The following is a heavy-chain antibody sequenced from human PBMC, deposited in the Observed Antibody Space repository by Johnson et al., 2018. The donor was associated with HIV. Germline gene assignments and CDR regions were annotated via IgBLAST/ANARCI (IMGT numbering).Heavy chain of an antibody. Sequence: MQLVESGGGLVQPGGSLRLSCAASGFTFSSYWMSWVRQAPGKGLEWVANIKPDGSEKYYVDSVKGRFPLSRDNAKNSLYLQMNSLRAEDTALYYCAKDRGLSIAARGGAFDIWGQGTMVTVSS. V-gene: IGHV3-7*03. CDR2: IKPDGSEK. CDR1: GFTFSSYW. D-gene: IGHD6-6*01. J-gene: IGHJ3*02. CDR3: AKDRGLSIAARGGAFDI.